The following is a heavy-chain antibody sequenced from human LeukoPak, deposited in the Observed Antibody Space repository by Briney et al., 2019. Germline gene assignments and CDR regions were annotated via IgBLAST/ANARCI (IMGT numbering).Heavy chain of an antibody. J-gene: IGHJ4*02. D-gene: IGHD6-13*01. Sequence: SQTLSLTCAISGDSVTSNTDTWNWIRQSPSRGLEWLGRTYYRSKWYNEYPVSVKSRITINPDTSKNQFSLQLNSVTPEDTAVYYCARDLPSSSWPRDFHFWGQGPVVSVSS. CDR3: ARDLPSSSWPRDFHF. CDR2: TYYRSKWYN. CDR1: GDSVTSNTDT. V-gene: IGHV6-1*01.